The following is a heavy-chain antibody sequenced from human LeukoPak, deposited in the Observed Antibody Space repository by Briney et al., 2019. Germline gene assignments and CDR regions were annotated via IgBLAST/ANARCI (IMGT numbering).Heavy chain of an antibody. CDR2: ISTYNGDT. CDR1: GYSFTIYS. V-gene: IGHV1-18*01. CDR3: ETTXGGRSWSHWFDP. D-gene: IGHD3-16*01. J-gene: IGHJ5*02. Sequence: ASVKVSYKPSGYSFTIYSITWVRQAPGQGLEWMGWISTYNGDTYYSQKVQGRVTLTTDPSASTAYMELRSLRSDDTAEYYCETTXGGRSWSHWFDPWGQGTLVIVSS.